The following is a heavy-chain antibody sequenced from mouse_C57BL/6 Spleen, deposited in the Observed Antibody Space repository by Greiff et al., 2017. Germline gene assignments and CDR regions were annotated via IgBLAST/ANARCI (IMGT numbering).Heavy chain of an antibody. J-gene: IGHJ3*01. V-gene: IGHV5-4*01. CDR1: GFTFSSYA. CDR3: ARDHDYWFAY. Sequence: EVHLVESGGGLVKPGGSLKLSCAASGFTFSSYAMSWVRQTPEKRLEWVATISDGGSYTSYPDNVKGRFTISRANAKNNLYLQMSHLKSEDTAMYYCARDHDYWFAYGGQGTLVTVSA. CDR2: ISDGGSYT. D-gene: IGHD2-4*01.